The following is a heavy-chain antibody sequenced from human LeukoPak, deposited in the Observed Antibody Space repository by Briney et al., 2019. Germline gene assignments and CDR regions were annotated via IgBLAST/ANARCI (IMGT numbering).Heavy chain of an antibody. CDR2: IYYSGST. V-gene: IGHV4-31*03. Sequence: SETLSLTCTVSGGSISSGGYYWSWIRQHPGKGLEWIGYIYYSGSTYYNPSLKSRVTISVDTSKNQISLRLSSVTAADTAVYYCARTIAVTHYFDYWGQGTLVTVSS. CDR1: GGSISSGGYY. CDR3: ARTIAVTHYFDY. J-gene: IGHJ4*02. D-gene: IGHD6-19*01.